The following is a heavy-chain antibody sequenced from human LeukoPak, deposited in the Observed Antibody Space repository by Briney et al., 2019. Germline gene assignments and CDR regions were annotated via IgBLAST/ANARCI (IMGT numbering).Heavy chain of an antibody. CDR2: ISGSGGST. Sequence: GGFLRLSCAASGFTFSTYGMHWVRQAPGKGLEWVSAISGSGGSTYYADSVKGRFTISRDNSKNTLYLQMNSLRAEDTAVYHCAKGEYSSSSADAFDIWGQGTMVTVSS. CDR3: AKGEYSSSSADAFDI. V-gene: IGHV3-23*01. CDR1: GFTFSTYG. D-gene: IGHD6-6*01. J-gene: IGHJ3*02.